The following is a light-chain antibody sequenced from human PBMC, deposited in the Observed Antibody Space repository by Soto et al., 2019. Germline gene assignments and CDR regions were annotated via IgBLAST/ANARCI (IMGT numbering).Light chain of an antibody. J-gene: IGKJ4*01. Sequence: PTILFGFIGGSLTPSSTASQGIGDTLAWYQHKPGQTPRLLIYDTSTRATGVPARFSGSRSGPEFTLTINSLQSEDFAIYYCQPYNNWPLTFGGGTKVDIK. CDR1: QGIGDT. V-gene: IGKV3-15*01. CDR2: DTS. CDR3: QPYNNWPLT.